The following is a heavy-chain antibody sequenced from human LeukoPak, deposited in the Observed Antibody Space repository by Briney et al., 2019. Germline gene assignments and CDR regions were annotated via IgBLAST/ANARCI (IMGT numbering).Heavy chain of an antibody. CDR3: ARRIPLLMVRGMGRTNWFDP. CDR1: GGSFSGYY. Sequence: KPSETLSLTCAVYGGSFSGYYWSWIRQPPGKGLEWIGEISHSGSTNYNPSLKSRVTISVDTSKNQFSLKLSSVTAADTAVYYCARRIPLLMVRGMGRTNWFDPWGQGTLVTVSS. J-gene: IGHJ5*02. D-gene: IGHD3-10*01. V-gene: IGHV4-34*01. CDR2: ISHSGST.